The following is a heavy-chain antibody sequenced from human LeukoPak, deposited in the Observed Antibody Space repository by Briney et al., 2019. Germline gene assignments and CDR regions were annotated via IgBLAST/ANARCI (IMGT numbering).Heavy chain of an antibody. CDR2: INTGTGNT. CDR3: TRLYSSGWRYDAFQI. V-gene: IGHV1-3*04. D-gene: IGHD6-19*01. CDR1: GHTFTNYA. Sequence: ASVKVSCRSSGHTFTNYALHWVRQAPGQSLEWMGWINTGTGNTKSSQNLQDRVTFTMDTSATTAYMELSSLRSEDTAVYYCTRLYSSGWRYDAFQIWGQGTMVTVSS. J-gene: IGHJ3*02.